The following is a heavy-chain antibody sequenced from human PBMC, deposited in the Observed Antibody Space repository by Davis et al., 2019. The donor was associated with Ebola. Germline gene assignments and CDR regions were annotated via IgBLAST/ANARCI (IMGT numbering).Heavy chain of an antibody. CDR3: ARALMTYSTVTTRYYYFGMDV. Sequence: PGGSLRLSCTVSGGSISSYYWNWIRQPAGKGLEWIGRMYSSGSTNSNPSFKSRVTISVDTSKNQFSLKLSSVTAADTAVYYCARALMTYSTVTTRYYYFGMDVWGQGTTVTVSS. CDR1: GGSISSYY. D-gene: IGHD4-11*01. CDR2: MYSSGST. J-gene: IGHJ6*02. V-gene: IGHV4-4*07.